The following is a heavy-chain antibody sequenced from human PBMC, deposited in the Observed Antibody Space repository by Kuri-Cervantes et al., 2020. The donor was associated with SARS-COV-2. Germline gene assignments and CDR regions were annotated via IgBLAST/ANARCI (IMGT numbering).Heavy chain of an antibody. Sequence: GGSLRLSCAASGFTFDDYGMSWVRQAPGKGLEWVSGINWNGGSTGYADSVKGRFTISRDNAKSSLYLQMNSLRAEDTALYYCARGEHYYDSSGYYSRDYWGQGTLVTVS. D-gene: IGHD3-22*01. J-gene: IGHJ4*02. CDR3: ARGEHYYDSSGYYSRDY. CDR2: INWNGGST. CDR1: GFTFDDYG. V-gene: IGHV3-20*04.